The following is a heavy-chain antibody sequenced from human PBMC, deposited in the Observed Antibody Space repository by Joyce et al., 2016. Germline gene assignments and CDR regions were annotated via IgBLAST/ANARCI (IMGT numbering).Heavy chain of an antibody. CDR3: AKVVAAGNYFDY. CDR1: GFTFSRNA. CDR2: ISGSGSST. J-gene: IGHJ4*02. Sequence: EVQLLESGGGLVQPGGSLRLSCAASGFTFSRNAMSWVRQAPGKGLEWVSAISGSGSSTNYADSVKGWFTISRDNSKNTLYLQMNSLRAEDTAVYYCAKVVAAGNYFDYWGQGTLVTVSS. V-gene: IGHV3-23*01. D-gene: IGHD6-13*01.